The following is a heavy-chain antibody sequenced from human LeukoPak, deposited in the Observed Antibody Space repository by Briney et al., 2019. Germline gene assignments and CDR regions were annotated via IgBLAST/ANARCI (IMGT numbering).Heavy chain of an antibody. CDR2: IYYSGST. CDR3: ARGPHDRTIYYFDY. Sequence: SETLSLTCTVSGGSISSYYWSWIRQPPGKGLEWIGYIYYSGSTNYNPSLKSRVTISVDTSKNQFSLKLSSVTAADTAVYFCARGPHDRTIYYFDYWGQGTLVTVSS. CDR1: GGSISSYY. D-gene: IGHD3-3*01. V-gene: IGHV4-59*08. J-gene: IGHJ4*02.